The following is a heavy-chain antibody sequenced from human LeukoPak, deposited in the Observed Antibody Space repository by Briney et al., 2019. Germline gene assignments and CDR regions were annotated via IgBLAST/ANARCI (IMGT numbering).Heavy chain of an antibody. CDR2: IYYSGST. CDR1: GGSISNNY. J-gene: IGHJ4*02. V-gene: IGHV4-59*01. CDR3: ARTTYYYDSSGVYYFDY. D-gene: IGHD3-22*01. Sequence: SETLSLTCTVSGGSISNNYWNWIRQPPGKGLEWIGYIYYSGSTNYNPSLKSRVTISVDTSENQFSLKLSSVTAADTAVYYCARTTYYYDSSGVYYFDYWGQGTLVTVSS.